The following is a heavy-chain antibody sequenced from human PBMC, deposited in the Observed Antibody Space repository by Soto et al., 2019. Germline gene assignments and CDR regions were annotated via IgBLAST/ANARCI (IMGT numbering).Heavy chain of an antibody. J-gene: IGHJ6*02. CDR1: GYTLTELS. D-gene: IGHD3-22*01. V-gene: IGHV1-24*01. CDR2: FDPEDGET. CDR3: ATDRPDSSGYLTWDGMDV. Sequence: ASVKVSCKVSGYTLTELSMHWVLQAPLKWLEWMGGFDPEDGETIYAQKFQGRVTMTEDTSTDTAYMELSSLRSEDTAVYYCATDRPDSSGYLTWDGMDVWGQGTTVTVSS.